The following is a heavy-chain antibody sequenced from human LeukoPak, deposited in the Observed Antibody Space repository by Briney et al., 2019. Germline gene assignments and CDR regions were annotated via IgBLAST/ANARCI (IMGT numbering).Heavy chain of an antibody. CDR1: GFTFSTYW. CDR2: ISSDGSST. V-gene: IGHV3-74*01. J-gene: IGHJ4*02. CDR3: ARDYGEGGYYFDY. D-gene: IGHD4-17*01. Sequence: GGSLRLSCAASGFTFSTYWMHWVGQAPGKGLVCLSRISSDGSSTNYADSVKGRFTISRDNAKNTLYLQMNSLRAEDTAVYYCARDYGEGGYYFDYWGQGTLVTVSS.